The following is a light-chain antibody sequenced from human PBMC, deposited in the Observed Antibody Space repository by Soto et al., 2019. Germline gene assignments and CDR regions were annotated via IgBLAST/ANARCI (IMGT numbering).Light chain of an antibody. Sequence: QSVLTQPPSASGSPGQSVTISCTGTSSDVGGYNYVSWYQQHPGKAPKVMIYEVIKRPSGVPDRFSGSKSGNTASLTVSGLQAEDESDYYCSAYAGSTFVFGTGTKVTVL. J-gene: IGLJ1*01. V-gene: IGLV2-8*01. CDR2: EVI. CDR1: SSDVGGYNY. CDR3: SAYAGSTFV.